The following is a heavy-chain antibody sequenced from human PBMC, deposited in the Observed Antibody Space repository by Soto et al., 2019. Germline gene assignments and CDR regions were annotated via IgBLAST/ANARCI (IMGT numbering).Heavy chain of an antibody. CDR1: GFTFSSYG. V-gene: IGHV3-33*01. J-gene: IGHJ3*02. CDR3: ARNPYGWDAFDI. D-gene: IGHD2-2*03. CDR2: IWYDGSNK. Sequence: QVQLVESGGGVVQPGRPLRLSCAASGFTFSSYGMHWVRQAPGKGLEWVAVIWYDGSNKYYADSVKGRFTISRDNSKNTLYLQMNSLRAEDTAVYYCARNPYGWDAFDIWGQGTMVTVSS.